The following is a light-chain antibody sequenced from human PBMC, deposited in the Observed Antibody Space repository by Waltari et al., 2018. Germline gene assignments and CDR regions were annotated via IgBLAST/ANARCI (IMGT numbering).Light chain of an antibody. Sequence: SYELTQPPSVSVSPGQTAGITCSGDALPKQYAYWYQQKPGQAPVLVIYKDSERPSGIPVRFSGSSSWTTVTLTIRGVQAEDEADYYCQSADREDTYVVFGGGTKLTVL. J-gene: IGLJ2*01. CDR1: ALPKQY. CDR3: QSADREDTYVV. CDR2: KDS. V-gene: IGLV3-25*03.